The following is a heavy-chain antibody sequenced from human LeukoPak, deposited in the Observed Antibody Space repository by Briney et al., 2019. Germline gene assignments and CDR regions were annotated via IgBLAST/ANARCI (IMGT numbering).Heavy chain of an antibody. V-gene: IGHV4-30-4*01. CDR2: IYYSGST. CDR1: GGSFSGYY. Sequence: SETLSLTCAVYGGSFSGYYWSWIRQPPGKGLEWIGYIYYSGSTYYNPSLRSRVTISVDTSKNQFSLKLSSVTAADTAVYYCASRAYYYDIGWFDPWGQGTLVTVSS. CDR3: ASRAYYYDIGWFDP. D-gene: IGHD3-22*01. J-gene: IGHJ5*02.